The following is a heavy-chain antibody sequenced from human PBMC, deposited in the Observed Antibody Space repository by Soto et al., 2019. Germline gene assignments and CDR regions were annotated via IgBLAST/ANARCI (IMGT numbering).Heavy chain of an antibody. D-gene: IGHD5-12*01. J-gene: IGHJ4*02. CDR3: VKSRGGNNFDFFD. Sequence: SLRLSCSASGFTFSSYAMHWVRQAPGKGLEYVSGVRGNGDPPFYADSVKGRFTISRDNSKNTLYLQMSSLSADDTAVYYCVKSRGGNNFDFFDWGQGALVTSPQ. CDR1: GFTFSSYA. CDR2: VRGNGDPP. V-gene: IGHV3-64D*06.